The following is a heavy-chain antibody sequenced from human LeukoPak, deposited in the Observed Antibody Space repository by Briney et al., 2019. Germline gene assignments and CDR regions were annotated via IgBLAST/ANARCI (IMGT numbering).Heavy chain of an antibody. Sequence: KSGGSLRLSCAASGFTFSNAWMSWVRQAPGKGLEWVGRIKSKTDGGTTDYAAPVKGRFTISRDDSKNTLYPQMNSLKTEDTAVYYCTTDLFLLGAFDIWGQGTMVTVSS. D-gene: IGHD1-26*01. CDR2: IKSKTDGGTT. J-gene: IGHJ3*02. V-gene: IGHV3-15*01. CDR1: GFTFSNAW. CDR3: TTDLFLLGAFDI.